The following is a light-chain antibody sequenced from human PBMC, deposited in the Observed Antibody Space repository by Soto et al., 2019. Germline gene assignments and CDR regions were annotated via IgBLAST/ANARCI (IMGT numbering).Light chain of an antibody. Sequence: DIVMTQSPLSLPVTPGEPASISCRSSQSLLHSSGYNYLDWYLQKPGQSPQLQISLGSNRAAGVPDRFSGSGSGTDCRLKISRVEPEYVGVDYCMQALQVSGTFRQGATGESK. CDR1: QSLLHSSGYNY. CDR2: LGS. CDR3: MQALQVSGT. J-gene: IGKJ1*01. V-gene: IGKV2-28*01.